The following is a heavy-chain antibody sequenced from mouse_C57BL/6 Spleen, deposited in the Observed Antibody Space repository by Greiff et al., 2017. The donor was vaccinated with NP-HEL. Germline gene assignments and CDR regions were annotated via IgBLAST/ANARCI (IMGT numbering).Heavy chain of an antibody. V-gene: IGHV1-69*01. J-gene: IGHJ4*01. CDR3: ARRTPNWASYAMDY. D-gene: IGHD4-1*01. CDR2: IDPSDSYT. Sequence: VKLQQPGAELVMPGASVKLSCKASGYTFTSYWMHWVKQRPGQGLEWIGEIDPSDSYTNYNQKFKGKSTLTVDKSSSTAYMQLSSLTSEDSAVYYCARRTPNWASYAMDYWGQGTSVTVSS. CDR1: GYTFTSYW.